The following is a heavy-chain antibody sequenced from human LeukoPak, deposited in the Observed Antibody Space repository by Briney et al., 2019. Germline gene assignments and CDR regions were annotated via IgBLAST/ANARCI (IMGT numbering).Heavy chain of an antibody. V-gene: IGHV1-18*01. D-gene: IGHD3-10*01. CDR1: GYTFTSYG. CDR2: ISAYNGNT. Sequence: ASVKVSCKASGYTFTSYGISWVRQAPGQGLEWMGWISAYNGNTNYAQKLQGRVTMTRNTSISTAYMELSSLRSEDTAVYYCARGPGTHPLYGSGSPHDGMDVWGQGTTVTVSS. CDR3: ARGPGTHPLYGSGSPHDGMDV. J-gene: IGHJ6*02.